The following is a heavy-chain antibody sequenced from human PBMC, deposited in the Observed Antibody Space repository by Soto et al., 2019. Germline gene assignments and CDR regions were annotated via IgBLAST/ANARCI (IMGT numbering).Heavy chain of an antibody. D-gene: IGHD3-9*01. CDR3: AREGSYYDILTGYYYYYGMDV. CDR2: INSDGSST. Sequence: GGSLRLSCAASGFTFSSYWMHWVRQAPGKGLVWVSRINSDGSSTSYADSVKGRFTISRDNAKNTLYLQMNSLRAEDTAVYYCAREGSYYDILTGYYYYYGMDVWGQGTTVTVSS. V-gene: IGHV3-74*01. J-gene: IGHJ6*02. CDR1: GFTFSSYW.